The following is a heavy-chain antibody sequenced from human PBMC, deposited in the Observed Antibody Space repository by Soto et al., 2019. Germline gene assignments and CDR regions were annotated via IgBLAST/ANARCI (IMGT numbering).Heavy chain of an antibody. D-gene: IGHD5-18*01. CDR2: MNANSGNT. Sequence: QVQLVQSGAEVKKPGASVKVSCKASGYTFTSYDINWVRQATGQGRAWMGWMNANSGNTGYAQKLQGRVTMTRNTSISTAYMERSSLRSEDTAVYYCAVSWIQLWYAYYYYGIDVWGQGTTVTVSS. CDR1: GYTFTSYD. V-gene: IGHV1-8*01. J-gene: IGHJ6*02. CDR3: AVSWIQLWYAYYYYGIDV.